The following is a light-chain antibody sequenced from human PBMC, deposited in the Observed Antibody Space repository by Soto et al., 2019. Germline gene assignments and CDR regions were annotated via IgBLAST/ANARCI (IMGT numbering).Light chain of an antibody. V-gene: IGKV1-5*03. J-gene: IGKJ1*01. CDR2: KAS. Sequence: DIQMTQSPSTLSASVGDRVTITCRANQSIIFWLAWYQQKPGKAPKVLIYKASTLESGVPSRFSGSGSGTEFTLTINGLQPDDFATYYCQHYQSYLWTFGQGTKVDIK. CDR1: QSIIFW. CDR3: QHYQSYLWT.